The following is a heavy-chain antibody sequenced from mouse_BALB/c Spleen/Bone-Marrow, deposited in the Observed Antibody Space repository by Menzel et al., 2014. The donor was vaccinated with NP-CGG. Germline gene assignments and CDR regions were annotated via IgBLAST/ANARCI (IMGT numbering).Heavy chain of an antibody. D-gene: IGHD2-3*01. CDR1: GFNIKDTY. J-gene: IGHJ4*01. Sequence: EVQLQQSGAELVKPGASVKLSCTASGFNIKDTYMHWVKQRPEQGLEWIGRIDPANGNTKYDPKFQGKATITADTSSNTAYLQLSSLTSEDTAVYYCARGLLQYYYAMEYWGQGTSVTVSS. CDR2: IDPANGNT. CDR3: ARGLLQYYYAMEY. V-gene: IGHV14-3*02.